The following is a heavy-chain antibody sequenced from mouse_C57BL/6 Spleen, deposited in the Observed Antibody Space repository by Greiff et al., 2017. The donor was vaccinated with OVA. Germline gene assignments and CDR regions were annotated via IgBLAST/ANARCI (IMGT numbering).Heavy chain of an antibody. J-gene: IGHJ2*01. D-gene: IGHD2-12*01. CDR2: IYPGSGST. V-gene: IGHV1-55*01. CDR1: GYTFTSYW. Sequence: QVQLKESGAELVKPGASVKMSCKASGYTFTSYWITWVKQRPGQGLEWIGDIYPGSGSTNYNEKFKSKATLTVDTSSSTAYMQLSSLTTEDSAVYYCARGGDTKDYFDYWGQGTPLTVSS. CDR3: ARGGDTKDYFDY.